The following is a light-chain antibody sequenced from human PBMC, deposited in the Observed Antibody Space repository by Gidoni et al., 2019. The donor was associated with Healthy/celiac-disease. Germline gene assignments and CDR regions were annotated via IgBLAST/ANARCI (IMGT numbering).Light chain of an antibody. CDR2: DAS. V-gene: IGKV1-33*01. Sequence: DIQMTQSPSSLSASVGDRVTITCQASQDISNYLHWYQQNPGKAPKLLIYDASNLETGVPSRFSGSGSGTDFTFTISSLQPEDIATYYCQQYDNLPRTFGQXTKLEIK. CDR3: QQYDNLPRT. CDR1: QDISNY. J-gene: IGKJ2*01.